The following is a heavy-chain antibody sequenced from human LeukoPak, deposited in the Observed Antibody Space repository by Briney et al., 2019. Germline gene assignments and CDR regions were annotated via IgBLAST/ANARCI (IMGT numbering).Heavy chain of an antibody. CDR2: IYHSGST. J-gene: IGHJ5*02. CDR1: GYSISSGYF. Sequence: PSETLSLTCTVSGYSISSGYFWGWIRQPPGKGLEWIGSIYHSGSTSHNPSLKSRLTISVDTSKNQFSLKLNFVTAADTAMYYCARMFRSSWYINWFDPWGQGTLVTVSS. D-gene: IGHD6-13*01. CDR3: ARMFRSSWYINWFDP. V-gene: IGHV4-38-2*02.